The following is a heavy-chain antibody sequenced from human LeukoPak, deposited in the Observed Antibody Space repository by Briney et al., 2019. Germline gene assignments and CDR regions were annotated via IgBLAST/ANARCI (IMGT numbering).Heavy chain of an antibody. CDR2: IIPIFGTA. D-gene: IGHD3-22*01. V-gene: IGHV1-69*05. CDR1: GGTFSSYA. Sequence: SVKVSCKASGGTFSSYAISWVRQAPGQGLEWMVRIIPIFGTANYAQKFQGRVTITTDESTSTAYMELSSLRSEDTAVYYCARSNYYDSSGYYPYWGREPWSPSPQ. J-gene: IGHJ4*02. CDR3: ARSNYYDSSGYYPY.